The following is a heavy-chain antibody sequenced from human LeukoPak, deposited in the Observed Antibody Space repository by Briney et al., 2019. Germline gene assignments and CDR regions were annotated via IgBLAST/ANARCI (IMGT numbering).Heavy chain of an antibody. Sequence: SETLSLTCTVSGGSISSSSYYWSWIRQPPGKGLEWIGAINHSGSTNYNSSLKSRVTISVDTSKNQFSLNLSSVTAADTAMYFCARDRIAVSDPPNWFDPWGQGTLVTVSS. D-gene: IGHD6-19*01. CDR3: ARDRIAVSDPPNWFDP. CDR2: INHSGST. CDR1: GGSISSSSYY. J-gene: IGHJ5*02. V-gene: IGHV4-39*07.